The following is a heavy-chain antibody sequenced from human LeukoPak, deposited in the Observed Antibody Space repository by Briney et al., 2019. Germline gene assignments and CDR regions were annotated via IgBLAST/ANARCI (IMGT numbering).Heavy chain of an antibody. V-gene: IGHV3-48*04. Sequence: GGSLRLSCAASGFNFNNYNMNWVRQAPGKGLEWVSYITLSSSSIYYADSVKGRFTISRDNAKNSLYLQMNSLRAEDTAVYYCARDLYRIVVVPHYFDYWGQGTLVTVSS. J-gene: IGHJ4*02. CDR3: ARDLYRIVVVPHYFDY. CDR1: GFNFNNYN. D-gene: IGHD3-22*01. CDR2: ITLSSSSI.